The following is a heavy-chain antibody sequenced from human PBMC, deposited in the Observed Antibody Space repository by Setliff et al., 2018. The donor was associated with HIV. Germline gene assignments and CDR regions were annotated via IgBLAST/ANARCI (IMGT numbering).Heavy chain of an antibody. CDR2: IYYSGGT. D-gene: IGHD6-19*01. CDR3: ARGSSGWTFDY. Sequence: PSETLSLTCAVYGGSFSGYYWGWIRQPPGKGLEWIGSIYYSGGTNYNPSLKSRVTISADKSKNQFSLKLSSVTAADTAVYYCARGSSGWTFDYWGQGTLVTVSS. V-gene: IGHV4-34*11. CDR1: GGSFSGYY. J-gene: IGHJ4*02.